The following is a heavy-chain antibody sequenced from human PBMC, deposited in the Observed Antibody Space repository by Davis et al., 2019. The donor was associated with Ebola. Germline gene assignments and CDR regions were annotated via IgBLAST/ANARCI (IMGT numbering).Heavy chain of an antibody. Sequence: ASVKVSCKASGYSFTNYAIHWVRQAPGQRLEWMGWINAGNGNTEYSQKFQGRVTITRDTSASTAYMELSSLRSDDTAVYFCARTSIVGTTTTASDIWGQGTLVTVSS. CDR3: ARTSIVGTTTTASDI. CDR2: INAGNGNT. D-gene: IGHD1-26*01. CDR1: GYSFTNYA. V-gene: IGHV1-3*01. J-gene: IGHJ3*02.